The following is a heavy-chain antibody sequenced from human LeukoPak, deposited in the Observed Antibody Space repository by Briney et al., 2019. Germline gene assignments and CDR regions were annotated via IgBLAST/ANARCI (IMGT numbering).Heavy chain of an antibody. CDR3: ARDVVYCSGGSCYSGYYMDV. CDR1: GFTFSSYW. V-gene: IGHV3-21*01. D-gene: IGHD2-15*01. J-gene: IGHJ6*03. CDR2: ISSSSSYI. Sequence: GGSLRLSCAASGFTFSSYWMHWVRQAPGKGLEWVSSISSSSSYIYYADSVKGRFTISRDNAKNSLYLQMNSLRAEDTAVYYCARDVVYCSGGSCYSGYYMDVWGKGTTVTVSS.